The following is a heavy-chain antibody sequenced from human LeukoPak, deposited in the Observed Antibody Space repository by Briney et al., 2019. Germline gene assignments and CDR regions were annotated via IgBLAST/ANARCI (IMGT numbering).Heavy chain of an antibody. J-gene: IGHJ5*02. CDR1: GFTFSSYG. D-gene: IGHD3-22*01. CDR2: ISGSGGST. Sequence: GGTLRLSCAASGFTFSSYGMSWVRQAPGKGLEWVSAISGSGGSTYYADSVKGRFTISRDNSKNTLYLQMNSLRAEDTAVYYCAKEDYYYDSSGDWFDPWGQGTLVTVSS. V-gene: IGHV3-23*01. CDR3: AKEDYYYDSSGDWFDP.